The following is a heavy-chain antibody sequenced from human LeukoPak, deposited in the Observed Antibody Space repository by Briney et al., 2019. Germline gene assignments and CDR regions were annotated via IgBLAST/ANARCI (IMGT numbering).Heavy chain of an antibody. J-gene: IGHJ5*02. D-gene: IGHD2-21*02. Sequence: GGSLRLSCAASGFIFSSYWMTWVRQAPGKGLEWVANIKEDGSEKYYVDSVKGRFIISRDNAKNSLYLQMNSLRAEDTAVYYCARDPDLAWGQGTLVTVSS. CDR3: ARDPDLA. CDR1: GFIFSSYW. CDR2: IKEDGSEK. V-gene: IGHV3-7*01.